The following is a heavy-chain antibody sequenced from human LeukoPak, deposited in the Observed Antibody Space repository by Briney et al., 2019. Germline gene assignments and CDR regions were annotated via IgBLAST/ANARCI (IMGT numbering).Heavy chain of an antibody. V-gene: IGHV3-30-3*01. D-gene: IGHD6-6*01. CDR3: AGVEYSSSPHFDY. Sequence: GGSPRLSCAASGFTFDSYALHWVRQAPGKGLEWLAIITYDGTNKFYADSVKGRFTVSRDNSKNTLFLQMNSLRGEDTAVYYCAGVEYSSSPHFDYWGQGTLVTVSS. J-gene: IGHJ4*02. CDR2: ITYDGTNK. CDR1: GFTFDSYA.